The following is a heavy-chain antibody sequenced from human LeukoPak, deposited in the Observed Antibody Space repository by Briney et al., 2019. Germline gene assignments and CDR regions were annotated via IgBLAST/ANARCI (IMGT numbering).Heavy chain of an antibody. V-gene: IGHV4-59*11. CDR1: GASISSHH. D-gene: IGHD5-24*01. CDR2: IYTSGST. CDR3: AREVEGRQFAQGGKWTINWFDP. Sequence: SETLSLTCTVTGASISSHHWSWIRQSPEMGLEWIGYIYTSGSTNYNPALKSRVTISVDLSKNQVPLKLTSVISADTAVYYCAREVEGRQFAQGGKWTINWFDPWGQGTLVTVSS. J-gene: IGHJ5*02.